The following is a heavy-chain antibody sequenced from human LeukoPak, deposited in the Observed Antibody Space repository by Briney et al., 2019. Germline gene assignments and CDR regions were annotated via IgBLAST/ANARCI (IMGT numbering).Heavy chain of an antibody. J-gene: IGHJ4*02. CDR1: GFTFSSYA. CDR2: ISGRGGNT. V-gene: IGHV3-23*01. D-gene: IGHD3-9*01. CDR3: AKEAVDYDILTGYYTTGYFDY. Sequence: PGGSLRLSCAASGFTFSSYAMSWVRQAPGKGRGGVSGISGRGGNTYYADSVKGRFTISRDNSKNTLYLQMSSLRAEDTAVYYCAKEAVDYDILTGYYTTGYFDYWGQGTLVTVSS.